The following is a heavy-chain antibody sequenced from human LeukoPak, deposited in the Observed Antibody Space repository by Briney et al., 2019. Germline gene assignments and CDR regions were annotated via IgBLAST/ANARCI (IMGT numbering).Heavy chain of an antibody. CDR3: ARVDDRGHYYDSSGPRKLFDY. Sequence: ASVKVSCKASGYTFGTHWMHWVRQAPGQGLEWMGIINPSGDFRSYAQKFQGRVTMTRDTSISTAYMDLSRLRSDDTAVYYCARVDDRGHYYDSSGPRKLFDYWGQGTLVTVSS. J-gene: IGHJ4*02. CDR2: INPSGDFR. V-gene: IGHV1-46*01. D-gene: IGHD3-22*01. CDR1: GYTFGTHW.